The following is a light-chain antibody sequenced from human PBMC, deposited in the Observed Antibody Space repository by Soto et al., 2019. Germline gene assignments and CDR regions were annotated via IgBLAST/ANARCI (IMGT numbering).Light chain of an antibody. J-gene: IGLJ1*01. CDR2: DVS. V-gene: IGLV2-11*01. CDR3: SSYAGTYTYV. CDR1: SSDVGGYNY. Sequence: QSALTQPPSVSGSPGQSVTISCTGTSSDVGGYNYVSWYQQHPGKAPKLLIYDVSKRPSGVPDRFSGSKSGNTASLTISGLQAEDEADYYCSSYAGTYTYVFGTGTKLTV.